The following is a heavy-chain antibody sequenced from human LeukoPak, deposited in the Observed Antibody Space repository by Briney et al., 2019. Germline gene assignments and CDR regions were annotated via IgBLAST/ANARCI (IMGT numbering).Heavy chain of an antibody. Sequence: SETLSLTCAVSGYSISSGYYWGWIRRPPGKGLEWIASMYHSGSTYYNPSLKSRVTLSVDTSKNQFSLKMSSVTAADTAVYYCGRDRSGGYSVDYWGQGTLVTVS. J-gene: IGHJ4*02. V-gene: IGHV4-38-2*02. CDR3: GRDRSGGYSVDY. CDR2: MYHSGST. D-gene: IGHD1-26*01. CDR1: GYSISSGYY.